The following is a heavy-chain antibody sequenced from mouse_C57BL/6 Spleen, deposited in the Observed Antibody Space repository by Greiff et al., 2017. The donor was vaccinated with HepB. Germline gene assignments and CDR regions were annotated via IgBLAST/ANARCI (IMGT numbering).Heavy chain of an antibody. CDR2: INPGSGGT. V-gene: IGHV1-54*01. CDR3: AWGEGYGSSYYYAMDY. D-gene: IGHD1-1*01. Sequence: VQLQQSGAELVRPGTSVKVSCKASGYAFTNYLIEWVKQRPGQGLEWIGVINPGSGGTNYNEKFKGKATLTADKSSSTAYMQLSSLTSEDSAVYFCAWGEGYGSSYYYAMDYWGQGTSVTVSS. CDR1: GYAFTNYL. J-gene: IGHJ4*01.